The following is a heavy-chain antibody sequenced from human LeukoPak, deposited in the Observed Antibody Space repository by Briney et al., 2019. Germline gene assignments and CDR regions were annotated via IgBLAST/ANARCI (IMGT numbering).Heavy chain of an antibody. CDR1: GGTFSSYA. V-gene: IGHV1-69*05. J-gene: IGHJ4*02. Sequence: SVKVSCKASGGTFSSYATSWVRQAPGQGLEWMGGIIPIFGTANYAQKFQGRVTITTDESTSTAYMELSSLRSEDTAVYYCAVGGLYYDSSGYYFTFDYWGQGTLVTVSS. CDR3: AVGGLYYDSSGYYFTFDY. D-gene: IGHD3-22*01. CDR2: IIPIFGTA.